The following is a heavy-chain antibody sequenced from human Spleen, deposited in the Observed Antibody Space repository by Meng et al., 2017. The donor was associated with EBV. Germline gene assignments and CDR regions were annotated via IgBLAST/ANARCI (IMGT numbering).Heavy chain of an antibody. D-gene: IGHD6-13*01. CDR1: GGSISSAYW. J-gene: IGHJ4*02. Sequence: GPLQESGPGLVKPSGTLSLTCVVSGGSISSAYWWSWVRQSPEKGLEWIGEIFHSGSTNYNPSLKSRVSISLDRSKSQSALKLTSMTAADTAVYYCARSGSSPSPIDYWGQGTLVTVSS. V-gene: IGHV4-4*02. CDR2: IFHSGST. CDR3: ARSGSSPSPIDY.